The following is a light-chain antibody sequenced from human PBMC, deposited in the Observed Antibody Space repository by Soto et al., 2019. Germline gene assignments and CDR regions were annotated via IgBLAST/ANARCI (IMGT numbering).Light chain of an antibody. J-gene: IGKJ1*01. CDR1: QSVSSN. CDR3: QQYNNWPPWT. CDR2: GAS. V-gene: IGKV3-15*01. Sequence: MTQSPSTLSASVGDRVTITCRASQSVSSNLAWYQQKPGQAPRLLIYGASTRATGIPARFSGSGSGTEFTLTISSLQSEDFAVYCCQQYNNWPPWTFGQGTKVEIK.